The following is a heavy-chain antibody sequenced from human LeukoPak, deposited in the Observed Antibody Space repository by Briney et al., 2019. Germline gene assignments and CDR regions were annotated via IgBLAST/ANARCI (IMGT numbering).Heavy chain of an antibody. Sequence: GGSLRLSCAASGFTSSSYWMHWVRQAPGKGLVWVSRINSDGSSTSYADSVKGRFTISRDNAKNTLYLQMNSLRAEDTAVYYCASLVLVRGADYWGQGTLVTVSS. J-gene: IGHJ4*02. CDR3: ASLVLVRGADY. D-gene: IGHD3-10*01. CDR2: INSDGSST. CDR1: GFTSSSYW. V-gene: IGHV3-74*01.